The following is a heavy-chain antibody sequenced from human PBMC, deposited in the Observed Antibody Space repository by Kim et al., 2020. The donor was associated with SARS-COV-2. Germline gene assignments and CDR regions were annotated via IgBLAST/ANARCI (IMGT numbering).Heavy chain of an antibody. CDR1: GGSFSVFQ. CDR2: INHSGST. J-gene: IGHJ1*01. CDR3: ARGAPGH. V-gene: IGHV4-34*01. Sequence: SETLSLTCAVYGGSFSVFQWTWIRQTPGKGLEWIGEINHSGSTNYNPSLKSRVSMSVDTSKNQFSLRLTSVTAADTAVYYCARGAPGHWGQGTLVTVSS.